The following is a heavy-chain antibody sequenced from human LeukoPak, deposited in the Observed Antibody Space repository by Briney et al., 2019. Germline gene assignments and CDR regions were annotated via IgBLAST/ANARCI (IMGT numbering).Heavy chain of an antibody. J-gene: IGHJ5*02. CDR2: ISAYNGNT. CDR1: GYTFTSYG. Sequence: ASVKVSCKASGYTFTSYGISWVRQAPGQGLEWMGWISAYNGNTNYAQKLQGRVTMTTDTSTSTAYMELRSLRSDDTAVYYCARDGFGMITFGGVIVHNWFDPWGQGTLVTVSS. D-gene: IGHD3-16*02. V-gene: IGHV1-18*01. CDR3: ARDGFGMITFGGVIVHNWFDP.